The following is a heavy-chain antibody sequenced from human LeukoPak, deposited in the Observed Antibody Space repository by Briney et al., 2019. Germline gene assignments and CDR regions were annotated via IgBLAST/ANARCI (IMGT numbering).Heavy chain of an antibody. Sequence: KASETLSLTCTVSVGSISSSSYYWGWIRQPPGKGLEWIGSIYYSGSTYYNPSLKSRVTISVDTSKNQFSLKLSSVTAADTAVYYCTRGSIAYYYMDVWGKGTTVTISS. V-gene: IGHV4-39*07. D-gene: IGHD3-22*01. CDR2: IYYSGST. CDR3: TRGSIAYYYMDV. CDR1: VGSISSSSYY. J-gene: IGHJ6*03.